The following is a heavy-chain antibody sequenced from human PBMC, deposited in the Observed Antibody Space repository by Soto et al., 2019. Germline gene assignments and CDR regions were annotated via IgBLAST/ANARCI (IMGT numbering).Heavy chain of an antibody. D-gene: IGHD3-22*01. CDR3: ARDGSPSMIVVVIGNWFDP. V-gene: IGHV1-2*02. J-gene: IGHJ5*02. Sequence: ASVKVSCKASGYTFTGYYMHWVRQAPGQGLEWMGWINPNSGGTNYAQKFQGRDTMTRDTSISTAYMELSRLRSDDTAVYYCARDGSPSMIVVVIGNWFDPWGQGTLVTVSS. CDR1: GYTFTGYY. CDR2: INPNSGGT.